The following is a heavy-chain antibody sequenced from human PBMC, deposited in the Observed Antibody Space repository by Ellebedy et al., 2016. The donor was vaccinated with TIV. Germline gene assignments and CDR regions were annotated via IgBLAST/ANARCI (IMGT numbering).Heavy chain of an antibody. D-gene: IGHD2-2*01. CDR2: IYSRGDT. V-gene: IGHV3-66*01. CDR1: GFTVSNNY. CDR3: ARDPPSSSTRTWG. J-gene: IGHJ4*02. Sequence: GGSLRLXCAASGFTVSNNYMRWVRQAPGKGLEWVSVIYSRGDTRYADSVKGRFTISRDNSKNTLYLQMNSLRAEDTAVYYCARDPPSSSTRTWGWGQGTLVTVSS.